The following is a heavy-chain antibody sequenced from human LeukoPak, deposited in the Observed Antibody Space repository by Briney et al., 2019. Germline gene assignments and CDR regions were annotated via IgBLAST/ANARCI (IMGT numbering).Heavy chain of an antibody. CDR1: GYTFTSYG. CDR3: ARDSADCSGGSCYSAEYFQY. J-gene: IGHJ1*01. D-gene: IGHD2-15*01. V-gene: IGHV1-18*01. CDR2: ISAYNGNT. Sequence: GASVTVSCTASGYTFTSYGISWVRQAPGQGLEWMGWISAYNGNTHYAQNLQGRVTMATDTSTNTAYMELRSLRSDDTAVYYCARDSADCSGGSCYSAEYFQYWGQGTLVTVSS.